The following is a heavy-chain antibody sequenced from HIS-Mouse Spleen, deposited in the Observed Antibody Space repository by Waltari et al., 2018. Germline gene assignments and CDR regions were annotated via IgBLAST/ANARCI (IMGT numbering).Heavy chain of an antibody. CDR2: IWYDGSNK. CDR3: ARDLVQTGEGY. Sequence: QVQLVESGGGVVQPGRSLRLSCAASGFTFSSYGMHWVRQAPGKGLEWVAFIWYDGSNKYYADSVKGRFTISRDNSKNTLYLQMNSLRAEDTAVYYCARDLVQTGEGYWGQGTLVTVSS. D-gene: IGHD7-27*01. J-gene: IGHJ4*02. CDR1: GFTFSSYG. V-gene: IGHV3-33*01.